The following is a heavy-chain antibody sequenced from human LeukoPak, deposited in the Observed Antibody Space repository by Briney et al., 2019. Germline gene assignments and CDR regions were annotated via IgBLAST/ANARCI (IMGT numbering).Heavy chain of an antibody. CDR2: LYAGGGA. J-gene: IGHJ4*02. Sequence: GGSLRLSCAASGFTVSSNYMSWVRQAPGKGLEWVSVLYAGGGAYYADSVKGRFTISRDHSKNTLYLQMNSLRAEDTAVYYCARGRAVTDVGIFDYWGQGTLVIVSS. V-gene: IGHV3-66*01. CDR3: ARGRAVTDVGIFDY. D-gene: IGHD2-21*02. CDR1: GFTVSSNY.